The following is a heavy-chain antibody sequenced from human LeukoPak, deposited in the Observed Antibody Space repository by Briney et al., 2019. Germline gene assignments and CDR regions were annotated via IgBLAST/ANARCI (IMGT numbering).Heavy chain of an antibody. CDR2: IKSKTDGGTT. Sequence: GGSLRLSCAASGFSFSKAWMSWVRQAPGKGLEWVGRIKSKTDGGTTDYAAPVKGRFTISRDDSKNTLFLQVNSLKIEDTAVYYCTTVTLRPVGLWGQGTLVTVSS. D-gene: IGHD3-10*01. J-gene: IGHJ4*02. CDR3: TTVTLRPVGL. CDR1: GFSFSKAW. V-gene: IGHV3-15*05.